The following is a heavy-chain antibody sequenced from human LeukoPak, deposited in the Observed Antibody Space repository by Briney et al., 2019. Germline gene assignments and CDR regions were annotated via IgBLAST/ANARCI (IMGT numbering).Heavy chain of an antibody. CDR1: GGSISSYF. J-gene: IGHJ5*02. CDR2: IYYSGSN. Sequence: PSETLSLTCTVSGGSISSYFWSWIRHPPGKGLEWIRYIYYSGSNNHNTSLKSRVTISVKKSKEQFSLTLSSVTAADTAVYYCARAYSSGWNWFDPWGQRALVTVSS. V-gene: IGHV4-59*01. D-gene: IGHD6-19*01. CDR3: ARAYSSGWNWFDP.